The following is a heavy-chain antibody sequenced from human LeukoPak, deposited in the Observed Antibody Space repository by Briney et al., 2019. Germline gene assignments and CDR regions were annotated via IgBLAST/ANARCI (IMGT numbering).Heavy chain of an antibody. CDR2: IRFDGSNT. J-gene: IGHJ3*02. V-gene: IGHV3-30*02. CDR1: GFIFSSYG. D-gene: IGHD3-10*01. CDR3: ARDYYGSGSYHYYSDAFDI. Sequence: PGGSLRLSCAASGFIFSSYGMHWVRQAPGKGLEWVTFIRFDGSNTYYSDSVKGRFTISRDNAKNSLYLQMNSLRAEDTAVYYCARDYYGSGSYHYYSDAFDIWGQGTMVTVSS.